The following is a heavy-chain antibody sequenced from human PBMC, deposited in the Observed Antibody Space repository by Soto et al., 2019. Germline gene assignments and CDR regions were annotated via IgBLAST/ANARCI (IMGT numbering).Heavy chain of an antibody. D-gene: IGHD3-10*01. J-gene: IGHJ6*02. CDR2: INHSGST. CDR1: GGSFSCYY. Sequence: SETLSLTCAVYGGSFSCYYWSWIRQPPGKGLEWIGEINHSGSTNYNPSLKSRVTISVDTSKNQFSLKLSSVTAADTAVYYCARGGXKLLWFGELHYYYGMDVWGQGTTVTVSS. V-gene: IGHV4-34*01. CDR3: ARGGXKLLWFGELHYYYGMDV.